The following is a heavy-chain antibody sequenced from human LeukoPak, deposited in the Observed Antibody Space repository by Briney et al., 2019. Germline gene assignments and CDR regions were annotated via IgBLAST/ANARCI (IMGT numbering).Heavy chain of an antibody. CDR3: ARATRWNYAFDI. CDR2: IYYSGST. D-gene: IGHD1-7*01. J-gene: IGHJ3*02. V-gene: IGHV4-39*01. Sequence: SETLSLTCTVSGGSISSSSYYWGWIRQPPGKGLEWIGSIYYSGSTYYNPSLKSRVTISVDTSKNQSSLKLSSVTAADTAVYYCARATRWNYAFDIRGQGTIVTVSS. CDR1: GGSISSSSYY.